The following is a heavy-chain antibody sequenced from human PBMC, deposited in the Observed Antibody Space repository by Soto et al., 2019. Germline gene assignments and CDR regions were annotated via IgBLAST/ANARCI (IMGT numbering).Heavy chain of an antibody. Sequence: GGSLRLSCTASGFTFGDYAMSWVRQAPGKGLEWVGFIRSKAYGGTTEYAASVKGRFTISRDDSKSIAYLQMNSLKTEDTAVYYCTRSGVYSYGPPQPGYWGQGTLVTVSS. CDR3: TRSGVYSYGPPQPGY. CDR1: GFTFGDYA. D-gene: IGHD5-18*01. J-gene: IGHJ4*02. CDR2: IRSKAYGGTT. V-gene: IGHV3-49*04.